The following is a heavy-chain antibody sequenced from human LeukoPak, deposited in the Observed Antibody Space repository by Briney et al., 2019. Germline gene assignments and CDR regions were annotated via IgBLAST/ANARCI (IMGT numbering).Heavy chain of an antibody. V-gene: IGHV3-48*03. D-gene: IGHD2-15*01. J-gene: IGHJ4*02. CDR2: ISRSSSII. Sequence: GGSLRLSCASSGFTFNSYDINWVRQAPGKGLEWVSYISRSSSIIYYADSVKGRFTISRDNAKNTLYLQMDSLRAEDTAVYYCARDVAATTTLDYWGQGTLVTVSS. CDR1: GFTFNSYD. CDR3: ARDVAATTTLDY.